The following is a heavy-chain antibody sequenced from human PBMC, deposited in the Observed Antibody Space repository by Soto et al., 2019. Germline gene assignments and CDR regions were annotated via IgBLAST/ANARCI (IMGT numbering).Heavy chain of an antibody. Sequence: QLQLQESGPGLVKPSETLSLTCTVSGGSISSSSYYWGWIRQPPGKGPEWIGSIYYSGSTYYNPSLKSRATISVDTTKNQFSLKLSSVTAADTAVYYGARQNDYGDYMGYWGQGTLVTVSS. V-gene: IGHV4-39*01. CDR3: ARQNDYGDYMGY. J-gene: IGHJ4*02. CDR1: GGSISSSSYY. D-gene: IGHD4-17*01. CDR2: IYYSGST.